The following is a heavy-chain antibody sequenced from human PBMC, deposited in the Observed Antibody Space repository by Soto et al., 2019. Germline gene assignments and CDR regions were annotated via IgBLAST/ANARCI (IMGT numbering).Heavy chain of an antibody. CDR3: AKPPPYCSSNTCYFPFDS. Sequence: EVQLLESGGGLVQPGGSLRVSCAASGFTFSSYGMSWVRQAPGKGLEWVSSISAAGGIAYYADPVKGRFTISRDNSKNTLYLQMNSLRAEDTAVYYCAKPPPYCSSNTCYFPFDSWGQGTLVTVSS. CDR1: GFTFSSYG. CDR2: ISAAGGIA. V-gene: IGHV3-23*01. D-gene: IGHD2-2*01. J-gene: IGHJ5*01.